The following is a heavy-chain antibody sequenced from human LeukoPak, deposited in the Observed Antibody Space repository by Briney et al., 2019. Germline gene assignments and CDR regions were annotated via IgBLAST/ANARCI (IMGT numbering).Heavy chain of an antibody. Sequence: GGSLRLSCAASGFTFSSYWMSWVRQAPGKGLEWVANIKQDGSEKYYVDSVKGRFTISRDNAKNSLYLQMNSLRAEDTVVYYCARLYYDFWSGYYLNDYWGQGTLVTVSS. CDR3: ARLYYDFWSGYYLNDY. CDR2: IKQDGSEK. D-gene: IGHD3-3*01. J-gene: IGHJ4*02. V-gene: IGHV3-7*01. CDR1: GFTFSSYW.